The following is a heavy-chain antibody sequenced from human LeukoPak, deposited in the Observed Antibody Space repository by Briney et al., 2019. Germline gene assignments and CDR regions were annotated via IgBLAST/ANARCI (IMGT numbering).Heavy chain of an antibody. CDR1: GGSISSYY. CDR2: IYYSGST. J-gene: IGHJ5*02. D-gene: IGHD6-13*01. Sequence: SETLSLTCTVSGGSISSYYWSWIRQPPGKGLEWIGYIYYSGSTNYNPSLKSRVTISVDTSKNQFSLKLSSVTAADTAVYYCARVATGIAAAGYWFDPWGQGTLVTVSS. CDR3: ARVATGIAAAGYWFDP. V-gene: IGHV4-59*01.